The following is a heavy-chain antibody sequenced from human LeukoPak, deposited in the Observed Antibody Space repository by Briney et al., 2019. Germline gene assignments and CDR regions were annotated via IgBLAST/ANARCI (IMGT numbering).Heavy chain of an antibody. CDR3: ARHYDSSGYFGPLFDY. CDR1: GGSVSSSYY. V-gene: IGHV4-39*01. J-gene: IGHJ4*02. CDR2: IHYSGTT. D-gene: IGHD3-22*01. Sequence: PSETLSLTCTVSGGSVSSSYYWGWIRQPPGKGLEWIGTIHYSGTTYFTPSVKSRVTISVDTSKSQFSLKLSSVTAADTAVYHCARHYDSSGYFGPLFDYWGQGTLVTVSS.